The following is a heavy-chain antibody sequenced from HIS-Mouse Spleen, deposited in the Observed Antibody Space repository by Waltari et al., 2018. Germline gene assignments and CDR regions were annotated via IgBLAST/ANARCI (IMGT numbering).Heavy chain of an antibody. D-gene: IGHD6-13*01. CDR3: AREIPYSSSWYDWYFDL. Sequence: RLQLQESGPGLVKPSETLSLTCTVSGGSIRSSSYYWGWIRQPPGKGLEWIGSIYYSGSTYYNPSLKSRVTISVDTSKNQFSLKLSSVTAADTAVYYCAREIPYSSSWYDWYFDLWGRGTLVTVSS. V-gene: IGHV4-39*06. CDR2: IYYSGST. J-gene: IGHJ2*01. CDR1: GGSIRSSSYY.